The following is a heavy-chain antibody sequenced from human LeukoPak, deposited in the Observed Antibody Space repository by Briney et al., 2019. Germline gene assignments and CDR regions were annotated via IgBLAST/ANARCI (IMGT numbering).Heavy chain of an antibody. CDR3: ARGYNYDFWSGYYSPLDY. D-gene: IGHD3-3*01. V-gene: IGHV1-2*02. J-gene: IGHJ4*02. Sequence: ASVKVSCKASGYTFTGYYMHWVRQAPGQGGEWMGWINPNSGGTNYAEKVQGRVTMTRDTSMSTAYMELSRVRSDDTAVYYCARGYNYDFWSGYYSPLDYWGQGALVTVSS. CDR2: INPNSGGT. CDR1: GYTFTGYY.